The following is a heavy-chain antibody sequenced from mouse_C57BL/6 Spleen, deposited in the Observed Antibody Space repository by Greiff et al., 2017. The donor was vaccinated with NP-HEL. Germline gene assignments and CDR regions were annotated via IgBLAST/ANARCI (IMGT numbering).Heavy chain of an antibody. CDR2: INYDGSST. V-gene: IGHV5-16*01. CDR1: GFTFSDYY. CDR3: ARVTYGSSYDWYFDF. D-gene: IGHD1-1*01. Sequence: DVMLVESEGGLVQPGSSMKLSCTASGFTFSDYYMAWVRQVPEKGLEWVANINYDGSSTYYLDSLKSRFIISRDNAKNIPYLQMSSLKSEDTATYYCARVTYGSSYDWYFDFWGTGTTVTVSS. J-gene: IGHJ1*03.